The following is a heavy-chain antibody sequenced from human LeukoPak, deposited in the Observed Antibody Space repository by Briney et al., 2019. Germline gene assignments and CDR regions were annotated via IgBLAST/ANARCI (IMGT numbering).Heavy chain of an antibody. CDR1: GGSINSYY. Sequence: SETLSLTCTVSGGSINSYYWSWIRQPPGKGLEWIGYIYYSGSTNYNPSLKSRVTMSVDTSKNQFSLKLSSVTSADTAMYYCATLGSVDYWGQGTLVTVSS. J-gene: IGHJ4*02. CDR2: IYYSGST. V-gene: IGHV4-59*01. CDR3: ATLGSVDY. D-gene: IGHD3-16*01.